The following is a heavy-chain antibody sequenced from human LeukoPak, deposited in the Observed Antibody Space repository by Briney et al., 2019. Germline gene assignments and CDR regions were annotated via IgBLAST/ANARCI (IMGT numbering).Heavy chain of an antibody. CDR2: ISASGP. Sequence: GGSLRLSCAASGFTFSSYWMTWVRQAPGKGLEWVSTISASGPYYADAVRGRFTISRDNSRNTLSLQMDSLRAEDTAVYYCAKDHESDGYPCLDHWGQGTLVTVSS. V-gene: IGHV3-23*01. J-gene: IGHJ4*02. CDR1: GFTFSSYW. CDR3: AKDHESDGYPCLDH. D-gene: IGHD3-22*01.